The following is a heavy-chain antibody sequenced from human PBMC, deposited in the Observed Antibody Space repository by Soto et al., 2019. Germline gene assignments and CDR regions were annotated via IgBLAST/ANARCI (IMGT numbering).Heavy chain of an antibody. V-gene: IGHV1-69*08. CDR2: IIHILGIA. Sequence: QVQLVQSGAEVKKPGSSVKVSCKASGGTFSSYTISCVRQAPGQGLEWMGRIIHILGIANYAQKFQGRVTITADKTTSTAYMELSSLRSKDTAVYYCARDTVVVPAVESAFDIWGQGTMVTVSS. D-gene: IGHD2-2*01. CDR1: GGTFSSYT. CDR3: ARDTVVVPAVESAFDI. J-gene: IGHJ3*02.